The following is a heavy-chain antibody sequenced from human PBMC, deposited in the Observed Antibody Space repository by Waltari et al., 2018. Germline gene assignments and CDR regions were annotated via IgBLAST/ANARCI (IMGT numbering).Heavy chain of an antibody. V-gene: IGHV4-59*11. D-gene: IGHD3-22*01. CDR1: GGSISSHY. J-gene: IGHJ4*02. CDR2: IYDSGST. CDR3: ARTPNYYDSSGYDY. Sequence: QVQLQESGPGLVKPSETLSLTCTVSGGSISSHYWSWIRQPPGKGPEWVGYIYDSGSTNYNPPHKRRVTISVDTSKNQFSLKLSSVTAADTAVYYCARTPNYYDSSGYDYWGQGTLVTVSS.